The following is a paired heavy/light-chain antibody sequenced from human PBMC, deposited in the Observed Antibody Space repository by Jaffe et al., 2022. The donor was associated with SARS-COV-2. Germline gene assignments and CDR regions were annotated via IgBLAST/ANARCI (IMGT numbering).Heavy chain of an antibody. CDR3: TTRLPATASY. CDR2: VKTRSEDMTT. J-gene: IGHJ4*02. Sequence: EVQLVESGGGLVKPGGSLRLSCAASGFTFRNVWMGWVRQAPGKGLEWVGRVKTRSEDMTTDYAAPVKGRFTISRDDSKNTLYLQMDSLKTADTAVYFCTTRLPATASYWGRGTLVTVSS. D-gene: IGHD2-2*01. CDR1: GFTFRNVW. V-gene: IGHV3-15*01.
Light chain of an antibody. CDR1: TGAVDTDFY. J-gene: IGLJ3*02. CDR2: DTS. Sequence: QTVVTQEPSLTVSPGGTVTLTCASSTGAVDTDFYPSWVQQKPGQTPRSLTYDTSKRHSWTPPRFSGSLLGGKAALTVSSVQPEDEAVYYCLLFYIGPQVWVFGGGTKLTVL. V-gene: IGLV7-43*01. CDR3: LLFYIGPQVWV.